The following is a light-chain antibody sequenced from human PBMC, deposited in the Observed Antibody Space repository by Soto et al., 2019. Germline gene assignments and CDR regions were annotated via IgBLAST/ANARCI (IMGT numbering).Light chain of an antibody. CDR1: QSVSSN. Sequence: EIGMTQSPATLSVSPGERATLSCRASQSVSSNLAWYQQKPGQAPRLLIYGASTRATGIPARFSGSGSGTEFTLTISSLQSEDVAVYYCQQYNTWPPVQTFGQGTKVEIK. CDR3: QQYNTWPPVQT. J-gene: IGKJ1*01. V-gene: IGKV3-15*01. CDR2: GAS.